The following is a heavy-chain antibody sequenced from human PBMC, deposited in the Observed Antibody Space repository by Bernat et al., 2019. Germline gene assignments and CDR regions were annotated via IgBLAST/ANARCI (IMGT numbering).Heavy chain of an antibody. D-gene: IGHD1-1*01. CDR2: IYYSGST. V-gene: IGHV4-30-4*01. CDR3: ARGGWNDDGDPDY. Sequence: QVQLQESGPGLVKPSQTLSLTCTVSGGSISSGDYYWSWIRQPPGMGLEWIGYIYYSGSTYYNPSLKSRVTISVDTSKNQFSLKLSSVTAADTAVYYCARGGWNDDGDPDYWGQGTLVTVSS. J-gene: IGHJ4*02. CDR1: GGSISSGDYY.